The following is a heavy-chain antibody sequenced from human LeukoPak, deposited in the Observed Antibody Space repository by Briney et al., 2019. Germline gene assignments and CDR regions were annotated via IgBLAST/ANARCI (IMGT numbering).Heavy chain of an antibody. CDR1: GFTLSSYA. D-gene: IGHD1-26*01. CDR2: ISGSGGST. CDR3: AKGWRRWGARDFDY. J-gene: IGHJ4*02. V-gene: IGHV3-23*01. Sequence: HSGGSLRLSCAASGFTLSSYAMSWVRQAPGKGLEWVSAISGSGGSTYYADSVKGRFTISRDNSKNTLYLQMNSLRAEDTAVYYCAKGWRRWGARDFDYWGQGTLVTVSS.